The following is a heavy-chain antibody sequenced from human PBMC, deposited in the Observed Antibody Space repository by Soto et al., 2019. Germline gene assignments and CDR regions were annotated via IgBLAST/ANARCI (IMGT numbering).Heavy chain of an antibody. J-gene: IGHJ3*02. Sequence: GGSLRLSCAASGFTFSSYGMHWVRQAPGKGLEWVAVISYDGSEKYYVDSVKGRFAMSRDNAKNSLYLQMNSLRAEDTAVYYCARGDFYDSSGPFSDAFDIWGQGTMVTVSS. CDR1: GFTFSSYG. CDR3: ARGDFYDSSGPFSDAFDI. V-gene: IGHV3-30*03. D-gene: IGHD3-22*01. CDR2: ISYDGSEK.